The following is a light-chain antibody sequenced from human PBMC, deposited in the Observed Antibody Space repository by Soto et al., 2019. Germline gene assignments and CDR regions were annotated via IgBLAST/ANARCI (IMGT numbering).Light chain of an antibody. CDR1: QSVRTN. CDR2: GAS. J-gene: IGKJ5*01. Sequence: EIALKQSPATLSLSSGATATLSCRARQSVRTNLAWHQHKPGQSPRLLIYGASNRASGFPARFSGSGSGTDFTLTISSLEPEDFAVYYCQQRSSWPITFGQGTLLEI. V-gene: IGKV3-11*01. CDR3: QQRSSWPIT.